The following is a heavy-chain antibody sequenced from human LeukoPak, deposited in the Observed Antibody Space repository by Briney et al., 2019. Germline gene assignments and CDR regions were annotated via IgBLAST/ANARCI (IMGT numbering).Heavy chain of an antibody. D-gene: IGHD2-2*01. Sequence: GGSLSLSCAASGFTFSSYAMTWVRQAPGKGLEWVSAITSGGLTFYADSVKGRFTISRDNSINTLYLQINSLRADDTAVYYCAKPFRDCSSATCYVSFDYWGQGTLVTVS. CDR1: GFTFSSYA. V-gene: IGHV3-23*01. CDR2: ITSGGLT. CDR3: AKPFRDCSSATCYVSFDY. J-gene: IGHJ4*02.